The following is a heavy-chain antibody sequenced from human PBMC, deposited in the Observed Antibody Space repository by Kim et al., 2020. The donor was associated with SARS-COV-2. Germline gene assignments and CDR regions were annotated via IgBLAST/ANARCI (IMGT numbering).Heavy chain of an antibody. CDR2: ISYDGSNK. V-gene: IGHV3-30*18. Sequence: GGSLRLSCAASGFTFSSYGMHWVRQAPGKGLEWVAVISYDGSNKYYADSVKGRFTISRDNSKNTLYLQMNSLRAEDTAVYYCAKDFLAYCGGDCYGTVDYWGQGTLVTVSS. CDR1: GFTFSSYG. CDR3: AKDFLAYCGGDCYGTVDY. J-gene: IGHJ4*02. D-gene: IGHD2-21*02.